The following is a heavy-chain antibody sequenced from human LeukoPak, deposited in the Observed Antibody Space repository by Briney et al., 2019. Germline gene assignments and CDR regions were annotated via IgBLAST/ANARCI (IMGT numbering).Heavy chain of an antibody. D-gene: IGHD4-17*01. J-gene: IGHJ6*02. CDR1: GGSISSSNW. Sequence: SGTLSLTCAVSGGSISSSNWWSWVRQPPGKGLEWIGEIYHSGSTNYNPSLKSRVTISVDKSKNQFSLKLSSVTAADTAVYYCAGQLTTVSSIYYYYYGMDVWGQGTTVTVSS. CDR2: IYHSGST. CDR3: AGQLTTVSSIYYYYYGMDV. V-gene: IGHV4-4*02.